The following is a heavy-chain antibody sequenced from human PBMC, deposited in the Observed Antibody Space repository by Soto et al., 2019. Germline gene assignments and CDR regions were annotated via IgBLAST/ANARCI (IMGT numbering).Heavy chain of an antibody. V-gene: IGHV1-46*01. Sequence: ASVKVSCKASGYSFISYYMHWVRQAPGQGLEWMGIINPSGGSTSYAQKFQGRVTMTRDTSRSTVDMELSSLRSEDTAVYYCARADTVMANDYWGQGALVTVSS. CDR3: ARADTVMANDY. CDR2: INPSGGST. D-gene: IGHD5-18*01. J-gene: IGHJ4*02. CDR1: GYSFISYY.